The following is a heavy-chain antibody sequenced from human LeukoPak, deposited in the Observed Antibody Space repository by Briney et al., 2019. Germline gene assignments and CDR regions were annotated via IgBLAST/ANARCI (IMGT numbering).Heavy chain of an antibody. CDR2: ISTSGST. D-gene: IGHD1-26*01. Sequence: SQTLSLICTVSGGSVSSGSYYWNWIRQPAGKGLEWIGRISTSGSTNYNPSLKSRVTISRDTSKNQFALKLSSVTAADTAVYYCASQVGYFDYWGQGTLVTVSS. CDR1: GGSVSSGSYY. J-gene: IGHJ4*02. V-gene: IGHV4-61*02. CDR3: ASQVGYFDY.